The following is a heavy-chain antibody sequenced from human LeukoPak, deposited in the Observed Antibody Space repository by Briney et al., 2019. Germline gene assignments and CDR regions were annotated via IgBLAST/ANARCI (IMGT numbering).Heavy chain of an antibody. Sequence: PGGSLRLSCAASGFTFSTYAMSWVRQAPGKGLEWVSGISGGGSSTYYADSVKGRFTISRDNSKNTLYLQMNSLRAEDTALYYCARESPVAATGRSWFDSWGQGTLVTVSS. CDR2: ISGGGSST. J-gene: IGHJ5*01. V-gene: IGHV3-23*01. D-gene: IGHD6-13*01. CDR3: ARESPVAATGRSWFDS. CDR1: GFTFSTYA.